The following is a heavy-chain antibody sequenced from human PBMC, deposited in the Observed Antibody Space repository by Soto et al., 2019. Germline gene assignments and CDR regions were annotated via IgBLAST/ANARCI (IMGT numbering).Heavy chain of an antibody. CDR1: GYTFTHSV. CDR3: ARRPHCSGGICYYGLDN. J-gene: IGHJ4*02. Sequence: ASVKVSGKASGYTFTHSVINWVRQAPRQGLAWMGWMNPDSGHAAYAQKFQGRVTLTTSTSTSTVYMEMRSLGSEHTAVYYCARRPHCSGGICYYGLDNWGQGTLVTVSS. CDR2: MNPDSGHA. D-gene: IGHD2-15*01. V-gene: IGHV1-8*01.